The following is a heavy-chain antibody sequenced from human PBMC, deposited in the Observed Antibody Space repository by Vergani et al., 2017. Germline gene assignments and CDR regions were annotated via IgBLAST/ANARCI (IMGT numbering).Heavy chain of an antibody. D-gene: IGHD6-6*01. CDR2: IYSGGST. J-gene: IGHJ4*02. Sequence: EVQLVESGGGLVQPGRSLRLSCAASGFTFDDYAMHWVRQAPGKGLEWVSGIYSGGSTYYADSVKGRFTISRDNSKNTLYLQMNSLRAEDTAVYYCAMSIAARPYYWGQGTLVTVSS. CDR3: AMSIAARPYY. CDR1: GFTFDDYA. V-gene: IGHV3-66*01.